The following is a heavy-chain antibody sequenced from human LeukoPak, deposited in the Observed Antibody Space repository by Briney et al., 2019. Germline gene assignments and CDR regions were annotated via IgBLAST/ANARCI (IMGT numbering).Heavy chain of an antibody. V-gene: IGHV3-53*01. CDR3: ARSHYGGNSGYFDS. J-gene: IGHJ4*02. CDR1: GFTVSSDY. CDR2: LYSGGAS. Sequence: GGSLRLPCAASGFTVSSDYMNWVRQAPGKGLEWVSVLYSGGASFYADSAKGRFTISRDNSKNTLYLQMNSLTVEDTAVYYCARSHYGGNSGYFDSWGQGTLVTVSS. D-gene: IGHD4-23*01.